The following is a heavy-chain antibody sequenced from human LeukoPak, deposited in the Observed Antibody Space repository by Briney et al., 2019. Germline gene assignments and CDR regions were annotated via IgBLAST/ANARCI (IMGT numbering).Heavy chain of an antibody. Sequence: KPGGSLRLSCAASGFTFSSYSMNWVRQAPGKGLEWVSSISSSSSYIYYADSVKGRFTISRDNAKNSLYLQMNSLRAEDTAVYYCARGAYYYDSSGYYYFDYWGQGTLVTVSS. J-gene: IGHJ4*02. CDR1: GFTFSSYS. D-gene: IGHD3-22*01. CDR2: ISSSSSYI. CDR3: ARGAYYYDSSGYYYFDY. V-gene: IGHV3-21*01.